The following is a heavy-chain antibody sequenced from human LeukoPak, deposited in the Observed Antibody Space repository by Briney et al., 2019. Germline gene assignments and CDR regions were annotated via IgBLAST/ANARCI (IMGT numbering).Heavy chain of an antibody. CDR2: TYQRSKWYN. CDR1: GDSVSINSAA. D-gene: IGHD6-19*01. Sequence: SQTLSLTCAISGDSVSINSAAWNWIRQSPSRGLEWLGRTYQRSKWYNDHAVSVKSRITIDPDISKNQSSLQLNSVTPEDTAVYYCARSPSPYSSGWYFDYWGQGTLVTVSS. J-gene: IGHJ4*02. V-gene: IGHV6-1*01. CDR3: ARSPSPYSSGWYFDY.